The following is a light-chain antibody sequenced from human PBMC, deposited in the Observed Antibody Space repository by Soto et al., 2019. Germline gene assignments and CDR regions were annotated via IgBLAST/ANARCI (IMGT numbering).Light chain of an antibody. CDR3: QQYDNLLFT. Sequence: IQLTQSPSPLSASVGDRVTITCRASQDISTYLAWYQQKPGRAPKLLIYSASTLQSGVPSRFSGSGSGTDFTLTISSLQPEDFATYYCQQYDNLLFTFGPGTKVDIK. J-gene: IGKJ3*01. V-gene: IGKV1-9*01. CDR2: SAS. CDR1: QDISTY.